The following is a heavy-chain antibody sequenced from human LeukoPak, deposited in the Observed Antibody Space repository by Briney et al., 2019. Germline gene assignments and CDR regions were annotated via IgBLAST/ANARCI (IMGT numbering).Heavy chain of an antibody. V-gene: IGHV4-39*07. CDR3: ARDSRDGYNLDY. D-gene: IGHD5-24*01. Sequence: SETLSLTCTVSGDSISSSGYYWGWVRQSPGKGLEWIGTFYYSGSTNYNPSLKSRVTISVDTSKNQFSLKLSSVTAAYTAVYYCARDSRDGYNLDYWGQGTLVTVSS. CDR1: GDSISSSGYY. CDR2: FYYSGST. J-gene: IGHJ4*02.